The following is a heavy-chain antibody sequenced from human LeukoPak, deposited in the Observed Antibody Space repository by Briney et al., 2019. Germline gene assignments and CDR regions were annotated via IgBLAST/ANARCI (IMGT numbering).Heavy chain of an antibody. CDR3: ARVVVGNNIWLDP. CDR1: GFTFSAHY. D-gene: IGHD2-15*01. CDR2: IKEDESDK. Sequence: PGGSLRLSCAASGFTFSAHYMTWVRQAPGKGLEWVATIKEDESDKSYVDSVKGRFTISRDNAKNLAYLQMNSLRAEDTAVYYCARVVVGNNIWLDPWGQGALVTVSP. V-gene: IGHV3-7*03. J-gene: IGHJ5*02.